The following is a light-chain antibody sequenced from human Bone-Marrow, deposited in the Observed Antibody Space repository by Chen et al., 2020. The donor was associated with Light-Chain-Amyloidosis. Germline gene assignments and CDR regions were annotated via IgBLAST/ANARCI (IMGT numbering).Light chain of an antibody. Sequence: SYVLTHPSSVSVAPGQTATIACGGNNVGSTSVHWYQQTPGQAPLLVVYYDSDRPSGIPERLSGSNSGNTATLTISRVEAGDEADYYCQVWDRSSDGPVFGGGTKLAVL. V-gene: IGLV3-21*02. CDR1: NVGSTS. CDR2: YDS. J-gene: IGLJ3*02. CDR3: QVWDRSSDGPV.